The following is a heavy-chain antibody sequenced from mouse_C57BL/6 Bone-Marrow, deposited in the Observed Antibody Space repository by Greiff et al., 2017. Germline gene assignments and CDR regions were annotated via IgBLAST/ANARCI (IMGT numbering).Heavy chain of an antibody. CDR3: ARASYRLAY. D-gene: IGHD2-12*01. Sequence: ESGPGLVKPSQSLSLTCSVTGYSITSGYYWNWIRQFPGNKLEWMGYISYDGSNNYNPSLKNRISITRDTSKNQFFLKLNSVTTEDTATYYCARASYRLAYWGQGTLVTVSA. CDR2: ISYDGSN. CDR1: GYSITSGYY. J-gene: IGHJ3*01. V-gene: IGHV3-6*01.